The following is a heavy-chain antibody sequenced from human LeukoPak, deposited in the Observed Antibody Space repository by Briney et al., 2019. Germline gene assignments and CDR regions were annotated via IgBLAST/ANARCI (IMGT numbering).Heavy chain of an antibody. V-gene: IGHV3-30-3*01. Sequence: GGSLRLSCAASGFTFSSYAMHWVRQAPGKGLEWVAVISYDGSNKYYADSVKGRFTISRDNSKNSLYLQMSNLRAEDTAVYFCARGGGLDVWGQGATVTVSS. CDR1: GFTFSSYA. CDR2: ISYDGSNK. J-gene: IGHJ6*02. D-gene: IGHD3-16*01. CDR3: ARGGGLDV.